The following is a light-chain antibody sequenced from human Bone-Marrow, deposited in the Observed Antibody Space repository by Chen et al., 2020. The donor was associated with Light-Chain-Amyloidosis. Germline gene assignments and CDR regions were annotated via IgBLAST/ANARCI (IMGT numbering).Light chain of an antibody. V-gene: IGLV6-57*01. CDR2: EDD. Sequence: NFMLPHPPSVSESPGKTVIISCTPSSGSIATNYVQWYQQRPGSSPTTVIYEDDQRPSGVPDRFSGSIDRSSNSASLTISGLKTEDEADYYCQSYQGSSQGVFGGGTKLTVL. CDR1: SGSIATNY. J-gene: IGLJ3*02. CDR3: QSYQGSSQGV.